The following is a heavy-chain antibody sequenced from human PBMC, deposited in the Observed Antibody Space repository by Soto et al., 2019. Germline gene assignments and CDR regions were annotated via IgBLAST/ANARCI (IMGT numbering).Heavy chain of an antibody. D-gene: IGHD6-6*01. CDR2: IPDDGDNK. J-gene: IGHJ4*02. Sequence: QVQLVESGGGVVPPGRSLRLSCAASGFTLTNYAMHWVRQPPGKGLEWLGVIPDDGDNKYYADSVKGRLTISRDTSNNTQYLQMNSLRPEDTAVYYCARDRYSSSTLFDYWGQGTLVTVSS. CDR1: GFTLTNYA. V-gene: IGHV3-30-3*01. CDR3: ARDRYSSSTLFDY.